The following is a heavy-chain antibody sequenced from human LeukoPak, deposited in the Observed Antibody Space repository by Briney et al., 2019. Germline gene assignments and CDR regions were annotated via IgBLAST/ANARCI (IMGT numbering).Heavy chain of an antibody. D-gene: IGHD2-15*01. CDR2: IYTSGST. CDR1: GGSFSGYY. Sequence: PSETLSLTCAVYGGSFSGYYWSWIRQPAGKGLEWIGRIYTSGSTNYNPSLKSRVTISVDTSKNQFSLKLSSVTAADTAVYYCARGSLVVVVAATSFDPWGQGTLVTVSS. CDR3: ARGSLVVVVAATSFDP. J-gene: IGHJ5*02. V-gene: IGHV4-59*10.